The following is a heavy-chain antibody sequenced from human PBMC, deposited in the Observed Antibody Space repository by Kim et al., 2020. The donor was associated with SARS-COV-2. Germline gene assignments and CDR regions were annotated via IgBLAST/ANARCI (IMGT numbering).Heavy chain of an antibody. CDR3: AREPYCSGGSCYSSWFDP. D-gene: IGHD2-15*01. V-gene: IGHV4-61*01. Sequence: SETLSLTCTVSGGSVSSGSYYWSWIRQPPGKGLEWIGYIYYSGSTNYNPSIKSRVTISVDTSKNQFSLKLSFVTAANTAVYYCAREPYCSGGSCYSSWFDPWGQGTLVTVSS. J-gene: IGHJ5*02. CDR1: GGSVSSGSYY. CDR2: IYYSGST.